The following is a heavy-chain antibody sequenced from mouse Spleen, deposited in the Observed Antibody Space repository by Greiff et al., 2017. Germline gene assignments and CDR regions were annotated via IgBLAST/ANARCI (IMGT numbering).Heavy chain of an antibody. Sequence: VMLVESGAELVRPGTSVKMSCKASGYTFTNYWIGWAKQRPGHGLEWIGDIYPGGGYTNYNEKFKGKATLTADKSSSTAYMQFSSLTSEDSAIYYCARGGDWYFDVWGTGTTVTVSS. J-gene: IGHJ1*03. CDR1: GYTFTNYW. V-gene: IGHV1-63*01. CDR2: IYPGGGYT. CDR3: ARGGDWYFDV.